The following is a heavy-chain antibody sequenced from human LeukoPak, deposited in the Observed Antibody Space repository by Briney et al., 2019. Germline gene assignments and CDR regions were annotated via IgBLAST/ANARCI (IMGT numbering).Heavy chain of an antibody. J-gene: IGHJ4*02. V-gene: IGHV3-21*01. D-gene: IGHD6-19*01. CDR3: ASSGIAVAGIGFDY. Sequence: GGSLRLSCAASGFTFSSYDMNWVRQAPGKGLEWVSSISSSSSYIYYADSVKGRFTISRDNAKNSLYLQMNSLRAEGTAVYYCASSGIAVAGIGFDYWGQGTLVTVSS. CDR2: ISSSSSYI. CDR1: GFTFSSYD.